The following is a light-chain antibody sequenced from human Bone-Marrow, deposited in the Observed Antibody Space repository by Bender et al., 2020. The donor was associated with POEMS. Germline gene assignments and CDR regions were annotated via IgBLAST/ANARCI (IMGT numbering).Light chain of an antibody. V-gene: IGLV2-14*01. CDR3: NAYTRSSTLV. J-gene: IGLJ3*02. CDR2: DVS. CDR1: SSDVGRYNY. Sequence: QSALTQPASVSGSPGQSITISCTGTSSDVGRYNYVSWYQQHPGKAPKLVIYDVSDRPSGVSNRFSASKSGNTASLTISGLQAEDEADYYCNAYTRSSTLVFGGGTKLTV.